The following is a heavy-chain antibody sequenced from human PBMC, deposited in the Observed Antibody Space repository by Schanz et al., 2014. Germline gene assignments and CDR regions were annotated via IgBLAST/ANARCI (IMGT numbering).Heavy chain of an antibody. CDR2: TRPDGSNK. Sequence: EQVVESGGGLVQPGGSLRLSCAVSGFTFSSYGMHWVRQAPGKGLEWVAFTRPDGSNKYYADSVKGRFTISRDNSKNTLYLQMNSLRAEDTAVYYCAKDKRGRSSWFFDYWGQGTLVSVSS. CDR1: GFTFSSYG. V-gene: IGHV3-30*02. D-gene: IGHD6-13*01. CDR3: AKDKRGRSSWFFDY. J-gene: IGHJ4*02.